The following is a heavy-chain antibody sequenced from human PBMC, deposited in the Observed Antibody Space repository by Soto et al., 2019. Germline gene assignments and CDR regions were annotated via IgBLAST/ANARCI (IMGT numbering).Heavy chain of an antibody. CDR1: GGTFSSYA. Sequence: QVQLVQSGAEVKKPGSSVKVSCKASGGTFSSYAISWVRQAPGQGLEWMGGIIPIFGTANYAQKFQGRVRISGEEATNRGYMERSRLRSEDTGVYYCAGERYSGIQREYWFGPWGQGTLVTVSS. CDR3: AGERYSGIQREYWFGP. J-gene: IGHJ5*02. CDR2: IIPIFGTA. V-gene: IGHV1-69*01. D-gene: IGHD1-26*01.